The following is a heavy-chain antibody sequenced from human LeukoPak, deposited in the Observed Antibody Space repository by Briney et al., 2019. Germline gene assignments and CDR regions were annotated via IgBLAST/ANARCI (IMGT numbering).Heavy chain of an antibody. CDR3: ARPAVEMATIPLDY. CDR2: IYYSGST. D-gene: IGHD5-24*01. Sequence: PSETPSLTCTVSGGSISSYYWSWIRQPPGKGLGWIGYIYYSGSTYYNPSLKSRVTISVDTSKNQFSLKLSSVTVADTAVYYCARPAVEMATIPLDYWGQGTLVTVSS. J-gene: IGHJ4*02. V-gene: IGHV4-59*04. CDR1: GGSISSYY.